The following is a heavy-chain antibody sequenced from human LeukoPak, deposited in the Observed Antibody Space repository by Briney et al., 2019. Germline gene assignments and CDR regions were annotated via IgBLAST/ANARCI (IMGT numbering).Heavy chain of an antibody. Sequence: PGGSLRLSCAASGFTFSSYSMNWVRQAPGKGLEWVSSISSSSSYIYYADSVKGRFTISRDNAKNSLYLQMNSLRAEDTAVYYCARGDSGYDPFDYWGQGTLVTVSS. V-gene: IGHV3-21*01. CDR2: ISSSSSYI. CDR3: ARGDSGYDPFDY. J-gene: IGHJ4*02. D-gene: IGHD5-12*01. CDR1: GFTFSSYS.